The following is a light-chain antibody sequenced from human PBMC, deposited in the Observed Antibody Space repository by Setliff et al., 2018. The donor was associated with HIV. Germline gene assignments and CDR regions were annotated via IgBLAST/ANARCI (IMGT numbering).Light chain of an antibody. J-gene: IGLJ2*01. V-gene: IGLV2-23*02. Sequence: QSVLTQPASVSGSPGQSITISCTGSSSDIGNYESVSWYQQLPGEVPKLVIYDVTKRPSGVSNRFSASKSGNTASLTISGLQTDDEAHYYCSSYVGSDSWIFGGGTKVTVL. CDR2: DVT. CDR1: SSDIGNYES. CDR3: SSYVGSDSWI.